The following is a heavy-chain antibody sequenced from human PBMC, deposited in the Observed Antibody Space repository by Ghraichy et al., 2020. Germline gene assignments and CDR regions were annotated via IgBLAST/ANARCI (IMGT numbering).Heavy chain of an antibody. CDR1: GFTFSSYA. CDR3: AREIGVFDY. CDR2: ISGSGGSI. J-gene: IGHJ4*02. D-gene: IGHD3-10*01. Sequence: GGSLRLSCAASGFTFSSYAMSWVHQAPGKGLEWVSSISGSGGSIYYADSVKGRFTISRDNSKNTLFLQMNGLRADDTAVYYCAREIGVFDYWGQGTLVTVSS. V-gene: IGHV3-23*01.